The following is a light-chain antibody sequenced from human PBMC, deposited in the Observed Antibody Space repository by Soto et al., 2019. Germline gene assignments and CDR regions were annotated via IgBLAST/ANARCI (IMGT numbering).Light chain of an antibody. CDR3: QQYDNLPLT. V-gene: IGKV1-33*01. Sequence: DNQMTQSPSTLSGSVGDRVTITCQASQDISNYLNWYQQKPGKAPKLLIYDASNLETGVPSRFSGSGSGTDFTFTISSLQPEDIATYYCQQYDNLPLTFGGGTKVDIK. J-gene: IGKJ4*01. CDR2: DAS. CDR1: QDISNY.